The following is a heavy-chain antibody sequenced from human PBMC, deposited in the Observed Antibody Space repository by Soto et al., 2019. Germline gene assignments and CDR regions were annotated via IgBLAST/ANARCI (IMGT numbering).Heavy chain of an antibody. CDR1: GFIFSNNG. CDR3: AIVRVADSPLDH. J-gene: IGHJ4*02. Sequence: GGSLRLSCEGSGFIFSNNGMHWVRQAPGKGLEWVAFMSYDGSAKFLADSVKGRFTISRDNSKSTLFLHMSSLRAEDTAMYYCAIVRVADSPLDHWGQGILVTSPQ. CDR2: MSYDGSAK. D-gene: IGHD3-10*02. V-gene: IGHV3-30*02.